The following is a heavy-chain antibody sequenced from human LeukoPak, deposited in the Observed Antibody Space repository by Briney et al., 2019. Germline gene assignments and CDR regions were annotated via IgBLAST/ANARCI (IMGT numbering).Heavy chain of an antibody. D-gene: IGHD1-26*01. V-gene: IGHV4-39*07. CDR1: GGSISSSSYY. J-gene: IGHJ2*01. Sequence: SETLSLTCTVSGGSISSSSYYWGWIRQPPGKGLEWIGSIYYSGSTYYNPSLKSRVTISVDTSKNQFSLKLSSVTAADTAVYYCARGIPANGATSWYFDLWGRGTLVTVSS. CDR2: IYYSGST. CDR3: ARGIPANGATSWYFDL.